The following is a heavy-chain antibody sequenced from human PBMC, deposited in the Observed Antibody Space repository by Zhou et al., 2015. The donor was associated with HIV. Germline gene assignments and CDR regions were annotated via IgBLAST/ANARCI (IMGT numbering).Heavy chain of an antibody. CDR2: IIPIFGTA. J-gene: IGHJ2*01. CDR1: GGTFSSYA. V-gene: IGHV1-69*12. CDR3: ARDAGFYGFGELWDVGWYFDL. D-gene: IGHD3-10*01. Sequence: QVQLVQSGAEVKKPGSSVKVSCKASGGTFSSYAISWVRQAPGQGLEWMGGIIPIFGTANYAQKFQGRVTITADESTSTAYMELRSLRSDDTAVYYCARDAGFYGFGELWDVGWYFDLVGPWHLVTVSS.